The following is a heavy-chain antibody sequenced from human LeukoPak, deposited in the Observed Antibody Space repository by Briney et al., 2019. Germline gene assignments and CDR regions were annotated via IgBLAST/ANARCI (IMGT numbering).Heavy chain of an antibody. V-gene: IGHV4-34*01. Sequence: TSSETLSLTCAVYGGSFSGHYWSWIRQPPGKGLEWIGEINHSGSTNYNPSLKSRVTISVDTSKNQFSLKLSSVTAADTAVYYCARDLVSGYYGSGSYSYYFDYWGQGTLVTVSS. CDR2: INHSGST. CDR3: ARDLVSGYYGSGSYSYYFDY. D-gene: IGHD3-10*01. J-gene: IGHJ4*02. CDR1: GGSFSGHY.